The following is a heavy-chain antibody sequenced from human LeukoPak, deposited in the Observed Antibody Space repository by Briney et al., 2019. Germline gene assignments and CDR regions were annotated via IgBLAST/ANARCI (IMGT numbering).Heavy chain of an antibody. CDR1: GYTFTGYY. Sequence: ASVKVSCKASGYTFTGYYMHWVRQAPGQGLEWMGWINPNSGGTNYAQQFQGWVTMTRDTSISTAYMELSRLRSDDTAVYYCASSYSSGRDNWFDPWGQGTLVTVSS. CDR2: INPNSGGT. V-gene: IGHV1-2*04. D-gene: IGHD6-19*01. CDR3: ASSYSSGRDNWFDP. J-gene: IGHJ5*02.